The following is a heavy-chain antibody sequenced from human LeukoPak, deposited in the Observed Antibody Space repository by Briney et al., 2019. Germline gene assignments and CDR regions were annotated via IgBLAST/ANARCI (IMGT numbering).Heavy chain of an antibody. J-gene: IGHJ3*02. Sequence: ASETLSLTCTVSGGSISSYYWSWIRLPPGKGLEWIGYLSKSGNTNYSPSLKSRVTIFEDTSKNQFFLKLSSVAAADTAVYYCARARYGNSFYAFDIWGQGTLVTVSS. CDR1: GGSISSYY. CDR2: LSKSGNT. D-gene: IGHD6-13*01. V-gene: IGHV4-59*01. CDR3: ARARYGNSFYAFDI.